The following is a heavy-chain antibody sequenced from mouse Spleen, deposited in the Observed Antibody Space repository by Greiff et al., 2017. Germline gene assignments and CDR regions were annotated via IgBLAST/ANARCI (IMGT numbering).Heavy chain of an antibody. V-gene: IGHV1-82*01. D-gene: IGHD4-1*01. CDR3: ASQTGTLYYFDY. CDR2: IYPGDGDT. J-gene: IGHJ2*01. CDR1: GYAFSSSW. Sequence: QVQLQQSGPELVKPGASVKISCKASGYAFSSSWMNWVKQRPGKGLEWIGRIYPGDGDTNYNGKFKGKATLTADKSSSTAYMQLSSLTSEDSAVYFCASQTGTLYYFDYWGQGTTLTVSS.